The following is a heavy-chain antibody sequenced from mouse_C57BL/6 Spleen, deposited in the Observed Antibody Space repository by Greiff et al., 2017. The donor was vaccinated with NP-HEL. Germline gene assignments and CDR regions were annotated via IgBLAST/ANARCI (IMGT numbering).Heavy chain of an antibody. CDR2: IDPEDGET. V-gene: IGHV14-2*01. CDR3: ARSPGYGSSYVGYFDV. J-gene: IGHJ1*03. Sequence: VQLQQSGAELVKPGASVKLSCTASGFNIKDYYMHWVKQRTEQGLEWIGRIDPEDGETKYAPKFQGKATITADTSSNTADLQLSSLTSEDTAVYYCARSPGYGSSYVGYFDVWGTGTTVTVSS. D-gene: IGHD1-1*01. CDR1: GFNIKDYY.